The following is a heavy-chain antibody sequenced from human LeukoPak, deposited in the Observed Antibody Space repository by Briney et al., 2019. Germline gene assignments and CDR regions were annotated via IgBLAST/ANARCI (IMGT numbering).Heavy chain of an antibody. D-gene: IGHD4-17*01. V-gene: IGHV4-59*12. CDR1: GGSISTYY. CDR2: TYYSGST. J-gene: IGHJ6*02. CDR3: ASYGDYYYGMDV. Sequence: SETLSLTCTVSGGSISTYYWNWIRQPPGKGLEWIGYTYYSGSTYYNPSLKSRVTISVDTSKNQFSLKLSSVTAADTAVYYCASYGDYYYGMDVWGQGTTVTVSS.